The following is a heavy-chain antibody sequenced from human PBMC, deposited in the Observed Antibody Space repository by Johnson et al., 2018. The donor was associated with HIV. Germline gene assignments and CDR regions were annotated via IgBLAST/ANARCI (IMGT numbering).Heavy chain of an antibody. J-gene: IGHJ3*02. V-gene: IGHV3-30*04. CDR1: GFTFSSYA. CDR3: AKAGQMVAATSAFDI. D-gene: IGHD2-15*01. CDR2: ISYDGSNK. Sequence: QVQLVESGGGVVQPGRSLRLSCAASGFTFSSYAMYWVRQAPGKGLEWVAVISYDGSNKYYADSVKGRFTISRDNSKNTLYLQMNSLRAEDTAVYYCAKAGQMVAATSAFDIWGQGTMVTVSS.